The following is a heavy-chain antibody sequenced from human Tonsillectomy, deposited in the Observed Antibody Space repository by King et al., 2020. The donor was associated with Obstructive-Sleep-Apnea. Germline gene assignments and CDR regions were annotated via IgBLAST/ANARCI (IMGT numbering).Heavy chain of an antibody. CDR3: AREWKADGFDY. Sequence: VQLVESGGALVQPGASLRLSCAASGFTFSSYWMHWVRQAPGKGLVWVSRIYRDGRNTNYADSVKGRFTISRDNAKNTLYLQMNSLRGDDTAVYYCAREWKADGFDYWGQGTLVTVSS. CDR2: IYRDGRNT. J-gene: IGHJ4*02. D-gene: IGHD1-1*01. V-gene: IGHV3-74*01. CDR1: GFTFSSYW.